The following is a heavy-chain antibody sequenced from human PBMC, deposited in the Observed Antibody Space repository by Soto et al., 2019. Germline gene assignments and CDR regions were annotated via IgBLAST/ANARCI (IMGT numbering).Heavy chain of an antibody. CDR2: INHSGST. V-gene: IGHV4-34*01. Sequence: PSETLSLTCAVYGGSFSGYYWSWIRQPPGKGLEWIGEINHSGSTNYNPSLKSRVTISVDTSKNQFSLKLSSVTAAGTAVYYCARGENWNDYWGQGTLVTVSS. J-gene: IGHJ4*02. CDR1: GGSFSGYY. CDR3: ARGENWNDY. D-gene: IGHD1-1*01.